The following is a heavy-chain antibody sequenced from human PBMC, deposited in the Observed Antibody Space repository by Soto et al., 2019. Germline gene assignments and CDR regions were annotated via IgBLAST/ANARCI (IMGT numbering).Heavy chain of an antibody. CDR1: GFTFNSYS. CDR3: ARENGHYGDYLKYFQH. V-gene: IGHV3-21*01. D-gene: IGHD4-17*01. Sequence: GGSLRLSCAASGFTFNSYSMNWVRQAPGKGLEWVSSISSSSTDIYYADSVKGRFTISRDNAKNSLYLQMNSLRAEDTAVYYCARENGHYGDYLKYFQHWGQGTLVTVSS. CDR2: ISSSSTDI. J-gene: IGHJ1*01.